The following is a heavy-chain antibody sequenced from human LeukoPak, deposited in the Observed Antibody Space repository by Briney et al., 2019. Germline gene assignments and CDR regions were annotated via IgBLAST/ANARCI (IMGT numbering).Heavy chain of an antibody. V-gene: IGHV3-48*01. D-gene: IGHD3-10*01. CDR3: ARDIILWDP. J-gene: IGHJ5*02. CDR1: GITFSSYS. Sequence: GGSLRLSCVASGITFSSYSMNWVRQAPGKGLEWVSYISSFSGTINYADSVKGRFTISRDNAKNSLYLQMNSLRAEDTAVYYCARDIILWDPWGQGTLVTVSS. CDR2: ISSFSGTI.